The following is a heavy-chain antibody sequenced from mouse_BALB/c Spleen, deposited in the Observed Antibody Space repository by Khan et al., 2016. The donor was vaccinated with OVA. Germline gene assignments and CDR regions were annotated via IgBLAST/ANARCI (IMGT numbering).Heavy chain of an antibody. D-gene: IGHD1-1*01. CDR1: GFSFSSYS. CDR3: TRHRYYYGSNPYFDY. CDR2: ISSGGSYT. V-gene: IGHV5-6-4*01. Sequence: EVKVVESGGGLVRPGGSLKLSCAASGFSFSSYSMSWVRQTPEKRLEWVATISSGGSYTYYPDSVKGRFTISRDNAKNTLYLQMSSLKYEDTAMYYFTRHRYYYGSNPYFDYWGQGTTLTVSS. J-gene: IGHJ2*01.